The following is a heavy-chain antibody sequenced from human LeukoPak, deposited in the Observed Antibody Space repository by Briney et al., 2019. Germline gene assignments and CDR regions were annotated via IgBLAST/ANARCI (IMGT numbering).Heavy chain of an antibody. CDR1: GGTFSSYA. D-gene: IGHD3-22*01. J-gene: IGHJ3*02. V-gene: IGHV1-69*05. Sequence: ASVTVSCKASGGTFSSYAISWVRQAPGQGLEWMGGIIPIFGTANYAQKFQGRVTITTDESTSTAYMELSSLRSEDTAVYYCARDSPYDSSGYADAFDIWGQGTMVTVSS. CDR3: ARDSPYDSSGYADAFDI. CDR2: IIPIFGTA.